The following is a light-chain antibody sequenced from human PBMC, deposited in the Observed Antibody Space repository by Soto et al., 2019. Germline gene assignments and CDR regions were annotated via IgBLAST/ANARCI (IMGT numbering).Light chain of an antibody. CDR3: QSYDSTLSDRYV. V-gene: IGLV1-40*01. CDR2: GNI. Sequence: QSVLTQPPSVSGAPGQRVTISCTGSSSNIGAGYDVHWYQQRPGTAPKLLIFGNINRPSGVPDRFSGSKSGTSASLTITGLLAEDEGDYYCQSYDSTLSDRYVFGTGTKLTVL. J-gene: IGLJ1*01. CDR1: SSNIGAGYD.